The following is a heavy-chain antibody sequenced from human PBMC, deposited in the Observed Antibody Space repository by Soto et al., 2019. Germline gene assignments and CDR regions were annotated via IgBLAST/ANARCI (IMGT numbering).Heavy chain of an antibody. D-gene: IGHD1-1*01. CDR2: ISSSSSYI. V-gene: IGHV3-21*01. CDR3: ARVDDVASSRNFDY. J-gene: IGHJ4*02. Sequence: EVQLVESGGGLVKPGGSLRLSCAASGFTFSSYSMNWVRQAPGKGLEWVSSISSSSSYIYYADSVKGRFTISRDNDKNSLYLQMNSLRAEDTAVYYCARVDDVASSRNFDYWGQGTLVTVSS. CDR1: GFTFSSYS.